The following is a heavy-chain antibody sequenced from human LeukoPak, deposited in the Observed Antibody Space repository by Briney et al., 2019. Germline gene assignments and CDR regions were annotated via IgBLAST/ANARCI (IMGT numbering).Heavy chain of an antibody. Sequence: GGSLRLSCAASGFTFSNYWMTWVRQAPGKRLEWVANMKPDGSEEYYVDSVRGRFTVSRDDARNSLYLQMDSLRAEDTAVYYCAREGGGGGYYSDSYGHPHFDCWGPGTLVTVSS. CDR2: MKPDGSEE. CDR1: GFTFSNYW. CDR3: AREGGGGGYYSDSYGHPHFDC. D-gene: IGHD3-22*01. J-gene: IGHJ4*02. V-gene: IGHV3-7*01.